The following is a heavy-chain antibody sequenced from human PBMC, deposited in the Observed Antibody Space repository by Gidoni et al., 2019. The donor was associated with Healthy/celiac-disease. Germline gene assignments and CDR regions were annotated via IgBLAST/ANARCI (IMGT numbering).Heavy chain of an antibody. V-gene: IGHV3-13*01. J-gene: IGHJ5*02. CDR1: GFTFSSYD. CDR2: IGTAGDT. Sequence: EVQLVESGGGLVQPGGSLRLSCAASGFTFSSYDMHWVRQATGKGLEWVSAIGTAGDTYYPGYVKGRFTISRENAKNSLYLQMNSLRAGDTAVYYCARGGGCSGGSCYWFDPWGQGTLVTVSS. D-gene: IGHD2-15*01. CDR3: ARGGGCSGGSCYWFDP.